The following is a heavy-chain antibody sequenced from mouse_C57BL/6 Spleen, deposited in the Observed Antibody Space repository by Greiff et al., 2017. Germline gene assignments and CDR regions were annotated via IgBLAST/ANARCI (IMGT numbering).Heavy chain of an antibody. J-gene: IGHJ2*01. CDR3: AREATVVESPLYYFDY. Sequence: VQLQQPGAELVKPGASVKMSCKASGYTFTSYWITWVKQRPGQGLEWIGDIYPGSGSTNYNEKFKSKATLTVDTSSSTAYMQLSSLTSEDSAVYYCAREATVVESPLYYFDYWGQGTTLTVSS. CDR1: GYTFTSYW. CDR2: IYPGSGST. V-gene: IGHV1-55*01. D-gene: IGHD1-1*01.